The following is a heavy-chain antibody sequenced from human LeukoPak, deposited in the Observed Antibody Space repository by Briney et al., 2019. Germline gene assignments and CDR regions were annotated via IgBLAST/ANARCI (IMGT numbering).Heavy chain of an antibody. Sequence: SETLSLTCTVSGGSISSYYWSWIRQPPGRGLEWIGYIYYSGSTNYNPSLKSRVTISVDTSKNQFSLKLSSVTAADTAVYYCARHGPAVALSDAFDIWGQRTMVTVSS. CDR1: GGSISSYY. CDR3: ARHGPAVALSDAFDI. V-gene: IGHV4-59*08. J-gene: IGHJ3*02. CDR2: IYYSGST. D-gene: IGHD6-19*01.